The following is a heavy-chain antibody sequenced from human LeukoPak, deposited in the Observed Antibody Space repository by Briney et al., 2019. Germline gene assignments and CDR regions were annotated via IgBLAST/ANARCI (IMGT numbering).Heavy chain of an antibody. Sequence: GGSLRLSCAASGFAFSTYSMNWVRQAPGKGLEWVSSISSGSTYIYYADLVKGRFTISRDNAKNSLFLQMNSLRADDTAVYYCAGGWDYFDYWGQGTLVTVSS. CDR3: AGGWDYFDY. CDR1: GFAFSTYS. V-gene: IGHV3-21*01. CDR2: ISSGSTYI. D-gene: IGHD1-26*01. J-gene: IGHJ4*02.